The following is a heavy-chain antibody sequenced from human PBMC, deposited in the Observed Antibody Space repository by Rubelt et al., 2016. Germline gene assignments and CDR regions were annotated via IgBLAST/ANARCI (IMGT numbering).Heavy chain of an antibody. CDR1: GGSFSGYY. D-gene: IGHD1-7*01. J-gene: IGHJ3*02. V-gene: IGHV4-34*01. CDR3: ARGENYNAFDI. Sequence: QVQLQQWGAGLLKPSETLSLTCAVYGGSFSGYYWSWIRQPPGKGLEWIGEINHSGSTNYNPSLKSGVTMSLDTSKNQFSLKLSSVTAADTAVYYWARGENYNAFDIWGQGTMVTVSS. CDR2: INHSGST.